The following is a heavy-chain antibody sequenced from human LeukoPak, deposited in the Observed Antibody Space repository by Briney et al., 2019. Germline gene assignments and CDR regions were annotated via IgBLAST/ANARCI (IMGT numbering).Heavy chain of an antibody. J-gene: IGHJ5*02. V-gene: IGHV3-7*05. CDR3: ARIKKRITMVRGAHNWFDP. CDR2: INQDGSEK. D-gene: IGHD3-10*01. Sequence: GGSLRLSCAASEFTFRSYWMSWLRQAPGKGLEWVANINQDGSEKHYLDSVKGRFTISRDNAKNSLYLQMNSLRAEDTASYYCARIKKRITMVRGAHNWFDPWGQGTLVTVSS. CDR1: EFTFRSYW.